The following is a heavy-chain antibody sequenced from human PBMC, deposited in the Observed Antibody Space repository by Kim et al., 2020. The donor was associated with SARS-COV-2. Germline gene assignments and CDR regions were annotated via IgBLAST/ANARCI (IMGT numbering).Heavy chain of an antibody. V-gene: IGHV3-15*01. Sequence: GGSLRLSCAASGFTFSNAWMSWVRQAPGKGLEWVGRIKSKTDGGTTDYAAPVEGRFTISRDDSKNTLYLQMNSLKTEDTAVYYCTTWDVVVPAAMMFDYWGQGSLVTVSS. CDR2: IKSKTDGGTT. CDR3: TTWDVVVPAAMMFDY. J-gene: IGHJ4*02. D-gene: IGHD2-2*01. CDR1: GFTFSNAW.